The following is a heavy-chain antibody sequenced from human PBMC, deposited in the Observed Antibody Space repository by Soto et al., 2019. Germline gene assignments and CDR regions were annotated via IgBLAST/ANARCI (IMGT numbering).Heavy chain of an antibody. D-gene: IGHD4-17*01. CDR2: IYPGDSDT. CDR1: GYSFTSYW. J-gene: IGHJ4*02. CDR3: ARSYGDHRRLFDY. V-gene: IGHV5-51*01. Sequence: GESLKICCQGSGYSFTSYWIGWVRQMPGKGLGLMGIIYPGDSDTRYSPSFQGQVTISADKSISTAYLQWSSLKASDTAMYYCARSYGDHRRLFDYWGQGTLVTVSS.